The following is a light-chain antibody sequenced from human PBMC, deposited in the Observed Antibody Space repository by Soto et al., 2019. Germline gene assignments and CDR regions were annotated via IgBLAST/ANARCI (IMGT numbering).Light chain of an antibody. Sequence: EIVMTQSPATLSVSPGERATLSCRASQSVSSNLAWYQQKPGQAPRLLIYGASTRATGIPARFSGSGSGTEFTLPISSLQSEDFAGYCCQQYNNWPLTFGGGTKVEIK. CDR2: GAS. V-gene: IGKV3D-15*01. CDR3: QQYNNWPLT. J-gene: IGKJ4*01. CDR1: QSVSSN.